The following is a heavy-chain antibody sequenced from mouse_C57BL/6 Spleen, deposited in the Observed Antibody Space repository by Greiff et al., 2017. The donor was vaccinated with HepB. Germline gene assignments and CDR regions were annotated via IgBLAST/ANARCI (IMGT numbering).Heavy chain of an antibody. Sequence: DVQLVESGGGLVQPKGSLKLSCAASGFTFNTYAMHWVRQAPGKGLEWVARIRSKSSNYATYYADSVKDRFTISRDDSQSMLYLQMNNLKTEDTAMYYCVRDEGNYYCSLFAYWGQGTLVTVSA. CDR3: VRDEGNYYCSLFAY. J-gene: IGHJ3*01. D-gene: IGHD1-1*01. CDR1: GFTFNTYA. V-gene: IGHV10-3*01. CDR2: IRSKSSNYAT.